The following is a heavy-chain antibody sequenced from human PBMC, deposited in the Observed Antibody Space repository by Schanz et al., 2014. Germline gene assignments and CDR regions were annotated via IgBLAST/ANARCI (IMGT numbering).Heavy chain of an antibody. CDR3: ARGTGTFDS. CDR2: IAGDGGGP. D-gene: IGHD3-9*01. Sequence: EVQLVESGGGLVKPGGSLRLSCAASGFTFSRHAMHWVRQAAGKGLEWVSVIAGDGGGPNYLDSVKGRFTISRDNSDNTLYLQMNNLRGEDTAVYYCARGTGTFDSWGQGTLVTVSS. J-gene: IGHJ4*02. V-gene: IGHV3-23*04. CDR1: GFTFSRHA.